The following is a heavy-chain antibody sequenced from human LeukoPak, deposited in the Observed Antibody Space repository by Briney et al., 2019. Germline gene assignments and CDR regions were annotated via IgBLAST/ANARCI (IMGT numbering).Heavy chain of an antibody. J-gene: IGHJ4*02. V-gene: IGHV3-9*01. CDR2: ISWNSGSI. CDR1: GFTFDDYA. Sequence: PGGSLRLSCAASGFTFDDYAMHWVRQAPGKGLEWVSGISWNSGSIGYADSVKGRFTISRDNAKNSLYLQMNSLRAEDTALYYCAKGHSPYCSSTSCRAYFDYWGQGTLDTVSS. CDR3: AKGHSPYCSSTSCRAYFDY. D-gene: IGHD2-2*01.